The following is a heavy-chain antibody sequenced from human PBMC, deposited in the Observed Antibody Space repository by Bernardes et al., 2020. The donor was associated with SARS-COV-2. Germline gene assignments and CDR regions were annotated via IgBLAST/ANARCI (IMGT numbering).Heavy chain of an antibody. Sequence: SGHTLWKPTQTLTLTCPFSWFSLSPSGVGVGWIRQPPGKALEWLALIYWDDDKRYSPSLKSRLTITKDTSKNQVVLTMTNMDPVDTATYYCAHRVVVVAATHENWFDPWGQGTLVTVSS. J-gene: IGHJ5*02. CDR3: AHRVVVVAATHENWFDP. CDR2: IYWDDDK. D-gene: IGHD2-15*01. V-gene: IGHV2-5*02. CDR1: WFSLSPSGVG.